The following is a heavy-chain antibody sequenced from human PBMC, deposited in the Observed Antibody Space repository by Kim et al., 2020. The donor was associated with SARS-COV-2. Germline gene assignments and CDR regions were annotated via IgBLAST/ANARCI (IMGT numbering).Heavy chain of an antibody. CDR3: ARDSSGYESGGFDH. V-gene: IGHV4-39*07. D-gene: IGHD5-12*01. J-gene: IGHJ4*02. CDR2: IYYSGIT. Sequence: SETLSLTCTVSGDSISSRFYYWGWIRQPPGKGLEWIGSIYYSGITYYNPSLKSRVTMSVDTSKNQFSLKLSSVTAADTAVYYCARDSSGYESGGFDHWGQGTLVTVSS. CDR1: GDSISSRFYY.